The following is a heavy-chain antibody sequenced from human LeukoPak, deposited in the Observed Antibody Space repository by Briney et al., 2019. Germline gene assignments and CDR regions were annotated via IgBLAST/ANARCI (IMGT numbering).Heavy chain of an antibody. J-gene: IGHJ4*02. V-gene: IGHV3-48*03. CDR3: ARDYYDSGGYLAY. Sequence: GSLRLSCAASGFTFSTYEMTWVRQAPGKGLEWVSYTSSSGSTIYYADSVKGRFTMSRDNAKNSLYLQMNSLRAEDTAVYYCARDYYDSGGYLAYWGQGTLVTVSS. CDR1: GFTFSTYE. CDR2: TSSSGSTI. D-gene: IGHD3-22*01.